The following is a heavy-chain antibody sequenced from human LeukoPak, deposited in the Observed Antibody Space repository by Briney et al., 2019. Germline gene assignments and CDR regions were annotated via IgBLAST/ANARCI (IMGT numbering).Heavy chain of an antibody. D-gene: IGHD1-1*01. Sequence: SETLSLTCTVSGGSISSYYWSWIRQPPGKGLEWIGYIYYSGSTNYNPSLKSRVTISVDTSKNQFSLKLSSVTAADTAMYYCARGTGTTYYYYYMDVWGKGTTVTVSS. J-gene: IGHJ6*03. V-gene: IGHV4-59*01. CDR1: GGSISSYY. CDR2: IYYSGST. CDR3: ARGTGTTYYYYYMDV.